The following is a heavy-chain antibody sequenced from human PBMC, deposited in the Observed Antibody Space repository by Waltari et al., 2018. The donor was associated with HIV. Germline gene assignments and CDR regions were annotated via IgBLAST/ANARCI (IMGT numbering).Heavy chain of an antibody. CDR3: ARDTGYCSFGSCSYNWLDP. CDR1: GFTFSSYA. D-gene: IGHD2-15*01. V-gene: IGHV3-30*01. CDR2: ISYDGSNK. J-gene: IGHJ5*02. Sequence: QVHLVESGGGVVQPGRSLRLSCAASGFTFSSYAIHWVRQAPGKGLAWVALISYDGSNKYYADSVKGRFTISRDNSKNTLYLQMNSLRAEDTSVYYCARDTGYCSFGSCSYNWLDPWGQGTLVSVSS.